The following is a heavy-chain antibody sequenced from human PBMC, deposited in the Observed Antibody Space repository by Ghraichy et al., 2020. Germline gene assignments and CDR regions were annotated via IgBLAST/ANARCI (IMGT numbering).Heavy chain of an antibody. D-gene: IGHD2-15*01. Sequence: SETLSLTCAVSGGSISSNNWWSWVRQPPGKGLEWIGEMYHSGDTNYNPSLKSRVTISVDKSKNQFSLKLSSVTAADTAVYYCARADRYCSGGRCYGPFYYFDYWGQGTLVTVSS. CDR2: MYHSGDT. CDR3: ARADRYCSGGRCYGPFYYFDY. J-gene: IGHJ4*02. CDR1: GGSISSNNW. V-gene: IGHV4-4*02.